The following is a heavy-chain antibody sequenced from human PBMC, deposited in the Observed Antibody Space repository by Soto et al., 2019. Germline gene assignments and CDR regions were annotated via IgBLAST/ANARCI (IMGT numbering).Heavy chain of an antibody. V-gene: IGHV1-69*06. Sequence: QVQLVQSGAEVKKPGSSVKVSCRASGGTFSNYAISWVRQAPGQGLEWMGGIIPLFGTANYVQKFQGRVTITADKSTSTAYMELNSLRSEDTDVYYCARGSTTNWYFDLWGRGTLVTVSS. CDR2: IIPLFGTA. CDR3: ARGSTTNWYFDL. J-gene: IGHJ2*01. D-gene: IGHD1-1*01. CDR1: GGTFSNYA.